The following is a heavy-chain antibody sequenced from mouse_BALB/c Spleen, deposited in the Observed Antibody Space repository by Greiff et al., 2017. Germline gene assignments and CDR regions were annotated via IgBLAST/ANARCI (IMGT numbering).Heavy chain of an antibody. CDR1: GFTFTDYY. D-gene: IGHD3-3*01. J-gene: IGHJ2*01. V-gene: IGHV7-3*02. Sequence: EVNLVESGGGLVQPGGSLRLSCATSGFTFTDYYMSWVRQPPGKALEWLGFIRNKANGYTTEYSASVKGRFTISRDNSQSILYLQMNTLRAEDSATYYCARDRRGCFDYWGQGTTLTVAS. CDR2: IRNKANGYTT. CDR3: ARDRRGCFDY.